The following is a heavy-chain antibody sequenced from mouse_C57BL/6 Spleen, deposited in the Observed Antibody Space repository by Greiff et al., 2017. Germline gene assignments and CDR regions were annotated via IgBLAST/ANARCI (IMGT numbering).Heavy chain of an antibody. D-gene: IGHD2-4*01. Sequence: QVQLQQSGPELVKPGASVKISCKASGYAFSSSWMNWVKQRPGKGLEWIGRIYPGDGDTNYNGKFKGKATLTADKSSSTASMQLSNLASEGSAVYFGAREDDYDGDFDYWGQGATLTVS. J-gene: IGHJ2*01. CDR1: GYAFSSSW. V-gene: IGHV1-82*01. CDR2: IYPGDGDT. CDR3: AREDDYDGDFDY.